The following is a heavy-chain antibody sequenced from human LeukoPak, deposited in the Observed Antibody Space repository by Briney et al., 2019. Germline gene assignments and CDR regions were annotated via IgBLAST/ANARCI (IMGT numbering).Heavy chain of an antibody. Sequence: SETLSLTCTVSGGPISSHYWSWIRQPPGKGLEWIGYIYYSGSTNYNPSLKSRVTISVDTSKNQFSLKLSSVTAADTAVYYCARVGDWNDLVYWGQGTLVTVSS. CDR2: IYYSGST. J-gene: IGHJ4*02. CDR1: GGPISSHY. CDR3: ARVGDWNDLVY. V-gene: IGHV4-59*11. D-gene: IGHD1-1*01.